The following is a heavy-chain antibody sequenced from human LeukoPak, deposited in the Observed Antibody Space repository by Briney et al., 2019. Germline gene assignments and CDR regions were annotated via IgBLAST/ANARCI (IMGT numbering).Heavy chain of an antibody. D-gene: IGHD6-19*01. Sequence: GGSLRLSCAASGFTFSSYAMSWVRKAPGKGLEWVSAISGSGGSTYYADSVKGRFTISRDNSKNTLYLQMNSLRAEDTAVYYCAKFKTVGRYSSGWYYFDYWGQGTLVTVSS. CDR3: AKFKTVGRYSSGWYYFDY. CDR1: GFTFSSYA. J-gene: IGHJ4*02. V-gene: IGHV3-23*01. CDR2: ISGSGGST.